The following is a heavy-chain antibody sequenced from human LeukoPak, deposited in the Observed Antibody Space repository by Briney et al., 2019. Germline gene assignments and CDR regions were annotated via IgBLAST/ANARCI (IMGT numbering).Heavy chain of an antibody. CDR1: GSMYDYY. Sequence: SETLSLTCTVSGSMYDYYWSWIRQPPGKGLEWIGYIHYNGITNYNPSLKSRVTMSLDTSKNQVSLKLNSVTAADTAVYYCARHISSGGTYAHFDYWGQGTLVTVSS. D-gene: IGHD1-26*01. CDR2: IHYNGIT. V-gene: IGHV4-59*08. CDR3: ARHISSGGTYAHFDY. J-gene: IGHJ4*02.